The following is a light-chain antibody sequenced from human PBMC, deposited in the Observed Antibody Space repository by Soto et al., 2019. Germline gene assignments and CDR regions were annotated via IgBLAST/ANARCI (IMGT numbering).Light chain of an antibody. CDR2: DVN. CDR3: CSYAGSYTWV. CDR1: SSDVGCYNY. V-gene: IGLV2-11*01. Sequence: QSALTQPRSVSGSPGQSVTISCTGTSSDVGCYNYVSWYQGHPGKAPKVMINDVNKRPSGVPDRFSGSKSGNTASLTISGLQADDEADYYCCSYAGSYTWVFGGGTKLTVL. J-gene: IGLJ3*02.